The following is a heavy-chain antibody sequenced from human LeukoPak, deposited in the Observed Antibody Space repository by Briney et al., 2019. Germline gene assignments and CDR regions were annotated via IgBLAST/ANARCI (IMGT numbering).Heavy chain of an antibody. Sequence: PSETLSLTCSVSGASITSSYWSWIRQTPGKGLEWIGNIYSGSTNYNPSFESRVTVSLDTSKNRFSLRLTSVTAADTALYYCARDGYGSGSYGWFDPWGQGTLVTVSS. J-gene: IGHJ5*02. V-gene: IGHV4-59*01. CDR1: GASITSSY. CDR3: ARDGYGSGSYGWFDP. D-gene: IGHD3-10*01. CDR2: IYSGST.